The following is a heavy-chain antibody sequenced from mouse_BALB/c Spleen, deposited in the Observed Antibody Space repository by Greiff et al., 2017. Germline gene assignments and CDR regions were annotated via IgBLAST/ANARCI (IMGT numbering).Heavy chain of an antibody. CDR3: AMGYDDAMDY. D-gene: IGHD2-14*01. Sequence: VQLQQSGAELVKPGASVKLSCTASGFNIKDTYMHWVKQRPEQGLEWIGRIDPANGNTKYDPKFQGKATITADTSSNTAYLQLSSLTSEDTAVYYCAMGYDDAMDYWGQGTSVTVSS. V-gene: IGHV14-3*02. CDR2: IDPANGNT. J-gene: IGHJ4*01. CDR1: GFNIKDTY.